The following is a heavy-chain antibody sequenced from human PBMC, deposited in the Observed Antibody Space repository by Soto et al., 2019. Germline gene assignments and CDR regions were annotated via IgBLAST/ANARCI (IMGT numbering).Heavy chain of an antibody. CDR1: GFTFTRCS. CDR2: ISSTTNYI. V-gene: IGHV3-21*06. CDR3: ARESEDLTSNFDY. J-gene: IGHJ4*02. Sequence: EVQLVESGGGLVKPGGSLRLSRAASGFTFTRCSMNWVRQAPGKGLEWVSSISSTTNYIYYGDSMKGRFTISRDNAKNSLYLEMNSLRAEDTAVYYCARESEDLTSNFDYWGQGTLVTVSS.